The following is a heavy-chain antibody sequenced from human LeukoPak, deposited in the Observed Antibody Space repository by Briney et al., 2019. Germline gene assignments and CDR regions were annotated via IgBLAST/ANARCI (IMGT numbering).Heavy chain of an antibody. CDR1: GFTFSTYA. D-gene: IGHD6-6*01. V-gene: IGHV3-23*01. CDR2: ITGGGDDT. J-gene: IGHJ4*02. CDR3: AKGSSSSRPYYFDY. Sequence: GGSLRLSCTASGFTFSTYAMSWVRQAPGRGLEWFSAITGGGDDTYYADSVKGRFTISRDNSKNTLYLQMNSLRVEDTAVYYCAKGSSSSRPYYFDYWGQGALVTVSS.